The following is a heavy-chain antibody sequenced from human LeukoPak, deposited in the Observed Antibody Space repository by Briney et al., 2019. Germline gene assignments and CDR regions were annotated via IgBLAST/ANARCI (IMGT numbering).Heavy chain of an antibody. CDR1: GFTFSSYW. V-gene: IGHV3-74*01. J-gene: IGHJ4*02. D-gene: IGHD3-3*01. CDR3: ARGGEYYDFWSGYYCDY. CDR2: FNSDGSST. Sequence: GGSLRLSCAASGFTFSSYWMHWVRQAPGKGLVWVSRFNSDGSSTSYADSVKGRFTISRDNAKNTLYLQMNSLRAEDTAVYYCARGGEYYDFWSGYYCDYWGQGTLVTVSS.